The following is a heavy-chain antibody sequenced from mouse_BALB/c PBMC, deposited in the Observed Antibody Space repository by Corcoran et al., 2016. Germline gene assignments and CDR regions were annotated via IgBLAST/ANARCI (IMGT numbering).Heavy chain of an antibody. CDR2: IDPANGNT. V-gene: IGHV14-3*02. J-gene: IGHJ1*01. CDR1: GFNIKDTY. CDR3: ANWDGYFDV. D-gene: IGHD4-1*01. Sequence: EVQLQQSGAELVKPGASVKLSCTASGFNIKDTYMHWVKQRPEQGLEWSGRIDPANGNTKYDPKFQGKATITADTSSNTAYLQLSSLTSEDTAVYYCANWDGYFDVWGAGTTVTVSS.